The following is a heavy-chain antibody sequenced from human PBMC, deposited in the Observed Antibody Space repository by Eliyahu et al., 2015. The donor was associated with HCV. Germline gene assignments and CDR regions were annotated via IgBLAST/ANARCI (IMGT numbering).Heavy chain of an antibody. CDR3: ARAGAAAGDNWYFNV. D-gene: IGHD6-13*01. Sequence: EVQLVESGGGLMQPGGSLRLSCAASGLTVSDSYMSWVRQAPGKGLECVSLIYATGYTSYADSVEGRFTISRDKSKNIVSLQMDSLRAEDTAVYYCARAGAAAGDNWYFNVWGRGTQVIVSS. V-gene: IGHV3-53*01. CDR1: GLTVSDSY. J-gene: IGHJ2*01. CDR2: IYATGYT.